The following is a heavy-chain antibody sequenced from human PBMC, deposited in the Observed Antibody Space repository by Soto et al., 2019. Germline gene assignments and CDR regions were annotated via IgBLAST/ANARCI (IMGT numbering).Heavy chain of an antibody. CDR3: ANVGSYYEQFDYWYFGL. V-gene: IGHV3-23*01. CDR1: GFTFSTYA. D-gene: IGHD3-22*01. CDR2: ITRSGDYT. J-gene: IGHJ2*01. Sequence: EVQLLESGGGLVQPGGSLRLSCAASGFTFSTYAMTWVRQAPGKGLEWVSAITRSGDYTQYADSVKGRFTISRDNSKNTLYLQMISLRAVDTAVYYCANVGSYYEQFDYWYFGLWGRGTLVTVSS.